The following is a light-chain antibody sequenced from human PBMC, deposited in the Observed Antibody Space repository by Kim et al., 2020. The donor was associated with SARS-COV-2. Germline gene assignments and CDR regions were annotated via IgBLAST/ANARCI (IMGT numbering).Light chain of an antibody. Sequence: SYELPQPPSVSVSPGQTATIPCSGDNLEHKYICWYQLKPGQSPRLVIYQDIRRPSGIPERFSGSNSGITATLTISGAQAMDEADYYCQSSDTTTRDFCGG. CDR3: QSSDTTTRD. J-gene: IGLJ2*01. CDR1: NLEHKY. V-gene: IGLV3-1*01. CDR2: QDI.